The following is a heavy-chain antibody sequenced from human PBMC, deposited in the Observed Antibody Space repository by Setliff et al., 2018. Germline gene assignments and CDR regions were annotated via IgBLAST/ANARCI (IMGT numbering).Heavy chain of an antibody. CDR3: ARVPAYGGLYYYYLDV. V-gene: IGHV4-59*01. D-gene: IGHD2-2*02. Sequence: SETLSLTCTVSGGSIRSYYWNWIRQPPGKGLEWIGYIYYSGSTSYSPSLKSRVTISVDTSKNQFSLKMSSVTAADTAVYYCARVPAYGGLYYYYLDVWGKGTTVTVSS. J-gene: IGHJ6*03. CDR1: GGSIRSYY. CDR2: IYYSGST.